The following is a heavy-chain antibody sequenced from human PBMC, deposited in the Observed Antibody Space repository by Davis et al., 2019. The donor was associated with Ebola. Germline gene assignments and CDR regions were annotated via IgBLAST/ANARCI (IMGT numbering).Heavy chain of an antibody. Sequence: PGGSLRLSCAASGFTFRLSVMNWVRQAPGKGLEWVSAVIGGGRSTYYADFVKGRFTISRDNSKNTLYLQMNSLRAEDTAVYYCSGSYGNYYYYYGMDVWGKGTTVTVSS. V-gene: IGHV3-23*01. CDR1: GFTFRLSV. CDR3: SGSYGNYYYYYGMDV. D-gene: IGHD3-16*01. CDR2: VIGGGRST. J-gene: IGHJ6*04.